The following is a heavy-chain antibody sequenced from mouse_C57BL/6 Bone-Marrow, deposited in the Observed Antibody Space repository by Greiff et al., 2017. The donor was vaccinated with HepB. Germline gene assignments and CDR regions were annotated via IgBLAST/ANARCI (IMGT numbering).Heavy chain of an antibody. Sequence: VQGVESGPELVKPGASVKISCKASGYSFTSYYIHWVKQRPGQGLEWIGWIYPGSGNTKYNEKFKGKATLTADTSSSTAYMQLSSLTSEDSAVYYCARNGASWFAYWGQGTLVTVSA. D-gene: IGHD3-1*01. V-gene: IGHV1-66*01. J-gene: IGHJ3*01. CDR3: ARNGASWFAY. CDR1: GYSFTSYY. CDR2: IYPGSGNT.